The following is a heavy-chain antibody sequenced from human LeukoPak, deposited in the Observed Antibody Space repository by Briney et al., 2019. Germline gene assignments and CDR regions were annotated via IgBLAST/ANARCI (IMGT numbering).Heavy chain of an antibody. V-gene: IGHV4-34*01. CDR2: INHSGST. Sequence: SETLSLTCAVYGGSFSGYYWSWIRQPPGKGLEWIGEINHSGSTNYNPSLKSRVTISVDTSKNQFSLKLSSVTAADTAVYYCARGGGYSSGWYVDDAFDIWGQGTMVTVSS. D-gene: IGHD6-19*01. J-gene: IGHJ3*02. CDR1: GGSFSGYY. CDR3: ARGGGYSSGWYVDDAFDI.